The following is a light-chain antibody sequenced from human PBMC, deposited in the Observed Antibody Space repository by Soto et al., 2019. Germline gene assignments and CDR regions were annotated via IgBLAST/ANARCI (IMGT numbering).Light chain of an antibody. J-gene: IGKJ5*01. CDR1: QSVSNY. CDR2: DVA. Sequence: EIVMTQSPATLSVSPGQRASLSYRASQSVSNYLAWYQQKPGQAPRLLISDVASRAAGIPARFSGSGSGTDFTLTIGGLEPEDFAVYYCQQRSTWPLITFGQGTRLEIK. CDR3: QQRSTWPLIT. V-gene: IGKV3-11*01.